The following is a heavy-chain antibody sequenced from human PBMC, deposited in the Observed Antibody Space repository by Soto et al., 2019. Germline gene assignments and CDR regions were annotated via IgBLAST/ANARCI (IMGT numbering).Heavy chain of an antibody. CDR2: ISGSGGST. CDR1: GFTFSSYA. Sequence: EVQLLESGGGLVQPGGSLRLSCAASGFTFSSYAMSWVRQAPGKGLEWVSAISGSGGSTYYADSVKGRFTISRDNSKNTLYLQMNSLIAEDTAVYYCAKDDGDSGSYYYSFPIGLFFDYWGQGTLVTVSS. CDR3: AKDDGDSGSYYYSFPIGLFFDY. V-gene: IGHV3-23*01. J-gene: IGHJ4*02. D-gene: IGHD1-26*01.